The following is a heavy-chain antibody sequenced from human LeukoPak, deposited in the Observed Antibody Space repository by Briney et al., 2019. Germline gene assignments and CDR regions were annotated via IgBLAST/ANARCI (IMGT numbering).Heavy chain of an antibody. CDR1: GFTFSSYG. Sequence: GRSLRLSCAASGFTFSSYGMHWVRQAPGKGLEWVAVIWYDGSNKYYADSVKGRFTISRDNSKNTLYLQMNSLRAEDTAVYYCARAYRVLTGYPYRYFDLWGRGTLVTVSS. J-gene: IGHJ2*01. D-gene: IGHD3-9*01. CDR3: ARAYRVLTGYPYRYFDL. V-gene: IGHV3-33*01. CDR2: IWYDGSNK.